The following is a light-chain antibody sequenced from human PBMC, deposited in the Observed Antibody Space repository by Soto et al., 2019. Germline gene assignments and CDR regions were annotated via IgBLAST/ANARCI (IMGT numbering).Light chain of an antibody. CDR3: EQTNSLPLT. CDR2: AAS. V-gene: IGKV1-12*01. Sequence: DIQMTQSPSSVSASEGDRVTITCRASQGISNWLAWYQQIPGKAPKLLISAASRLQSGVPTKLSGSGSGIDFTLTISSLQPEDFATYYCEQTNSLPLTFGGGTKVDIK. J-gene: IGKJ4*01. CDR1: QGISNW.